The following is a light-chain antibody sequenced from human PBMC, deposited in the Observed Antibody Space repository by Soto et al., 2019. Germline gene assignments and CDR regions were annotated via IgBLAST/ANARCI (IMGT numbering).Light chain of an antibody. CDR2: DVS. V-gene: IGLV2-14*01. CDR3: SSYISSSTLYV. CDR1: SSDVGGYNY. Sequence: QSVLTQPASVSGSPGQSITISCTGTSSDVGGYNYVSWYQQHPGKAPKLMIYDVSNRPSGVSNRFSGSKSGNTASLTISGLQAEDEADYYCSSYISSSTLYVFGTGTKVPVL. J-gene: IGLJ1*01.